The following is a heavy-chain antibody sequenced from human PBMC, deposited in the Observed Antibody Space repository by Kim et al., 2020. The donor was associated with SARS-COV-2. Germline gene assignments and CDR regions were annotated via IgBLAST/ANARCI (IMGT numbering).Heavy chain of an antibody. CDR3: AKGSVLLWFGELFPTYYFDY. CDR2: ISGSGGST. D-gene: IGHD3-10*01. V-gene: IGHV3-23*01. CDR1: GFTFSSYA. J-gene: IGHJ4*02. Sequence: GGSLRLSCAASGFTFSSYAMSWVRQAPGKGLEWVSAISGSGGSTYYADSVKGRFTISRDNSKNTLYLQMNSLRAEDTAVYYCAKGSVLLWFGELFPTYYFDYWGQGTLVTVSS.